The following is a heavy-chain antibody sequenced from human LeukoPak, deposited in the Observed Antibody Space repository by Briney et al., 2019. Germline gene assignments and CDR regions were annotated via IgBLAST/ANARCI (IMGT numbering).Heavy chain of an antibody. D-gene: IGHD4-17*01. CDR2: IIPIFGTA. CDR3: ARETTVTTGPDY. V-gene: IGHV1-69*05. CDR1: GGTFSSYA. Sequence: SVKVSCKASGGTFSSYAISWVRQAPGQGLEWMGGIIPIFGTANYAQKFQGRVTITTDESTSTAYMELSSLRSEDTAVYYCARETTVTTGPDYWGQGTLVTVSS. J-gene: IGHJ4*02.